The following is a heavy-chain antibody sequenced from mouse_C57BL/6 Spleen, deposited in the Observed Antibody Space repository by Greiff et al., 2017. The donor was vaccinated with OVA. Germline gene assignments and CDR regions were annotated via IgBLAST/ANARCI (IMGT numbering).Heavy chain of an antibody. J-gene: IGHJ3*01. Sequence: QVQLQQPGAELVRPGTSVKLSCKASGYTFTSYWMHWVKQRPGQGLEWIGVIDPSDSYTNYNQKFKGKATLTVDTSSSTAYMQLRSLTSEDSAVYYCAREGGSSPAWFAYWGQGTLVTVSA. V-gene: IGHV1-59*01. D-gene: IGHD1-1*01. CDR3: AREGGSSPAWFAY. CDR1: GYTFTSYW. CDR2: IDPSDSYT.